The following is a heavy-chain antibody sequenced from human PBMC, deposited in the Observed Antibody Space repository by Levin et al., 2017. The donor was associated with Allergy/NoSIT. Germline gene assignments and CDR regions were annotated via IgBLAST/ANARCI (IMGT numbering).Heavy chain of an antibody. CDR3: ARDVVTYYYDSSGFAFDI. J-gene: IGHJ3*02. D-gene: IGHD3-22*01. Sequence: ASVKVSCKASGYTFTGYYMHWVRQAPGQGLEWMGWINPNSGGTNYAQKFQGRVTMTRDTSISTAYMELSRLRSDDTAVYYCARDVVTYYYDSSGFAFDIWGQGTMVTVSS. CDR1: GYTFTGYY. CDR2: INPNSGGT. V-gene: IGHV1-2*02.